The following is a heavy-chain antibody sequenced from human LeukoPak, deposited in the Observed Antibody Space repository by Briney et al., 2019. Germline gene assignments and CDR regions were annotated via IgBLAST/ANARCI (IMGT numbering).Heavy chain of an antibody. J-gene: IGHJ4*02. V-gene: IGHV3-73*01. CDR2: IRSKANSYAT. CDR1: GFTFSGSA. CDR3: TRGGYCSGGSCWDDY. D-gene: IGHD2-15*01. Sequence: PGGSLRLSCAASGFTFSGSAMHWVRQASGKGLEWVGRIRSKANSYATAYAASVKGRFTISRDDSKNTAYLQMNSLKTEDTAVYYCTRGGYCSGGSCWDDYWGQGTLVTVSS.